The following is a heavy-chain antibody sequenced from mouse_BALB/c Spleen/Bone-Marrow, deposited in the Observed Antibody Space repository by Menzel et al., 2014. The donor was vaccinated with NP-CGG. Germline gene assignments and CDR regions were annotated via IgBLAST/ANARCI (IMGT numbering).Heavy chain of an antibody. CDR3: TRGGGFAY. Sequence: VKLVESGAELVKPGASVKMSCKAFGYTFTTYPIDWMKQNHGKSLEWIGNFHPYNDDTKYNEKFKGKAKLTVEKSSSTVFLELSRLTSYDSGVYYCTRGGGFAYWGQGTLVTVSA. CDR2: FHPYNDDT. V-gene: IGHV1-47*01. J-gene: IGHJ3*01. CDR1: GYTFTTYP.